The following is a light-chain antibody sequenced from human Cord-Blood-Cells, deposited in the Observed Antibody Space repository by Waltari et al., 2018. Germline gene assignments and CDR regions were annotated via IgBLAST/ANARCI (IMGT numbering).Light chain of an antibody. V-gene: IGLV2-14*01. J-gene: IGLJ2*01. CDR3: SSYTSSSTVV. CDR1: RSAVGGYNY. CDR2: DVS. Sequence: QSALTQPASVSGSPGQSITISRTGTRSAVGGYNYVSWYQQHPGKAPKLMIYDVSKRPSGVSNRFSGSKSGNTASLTISGLQAEDEADYYCSSYTSSSTVVFGGGTKLTVL.